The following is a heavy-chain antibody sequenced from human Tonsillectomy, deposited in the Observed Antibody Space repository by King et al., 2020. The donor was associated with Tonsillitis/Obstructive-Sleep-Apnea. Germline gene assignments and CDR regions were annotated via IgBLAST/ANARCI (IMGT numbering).Heavy chain of an antibody. CDR1: GGSISSYY. CDR3: ARVRSGDSKLYYFDY. J-gene: IGHJ4*02. CDR2: IYYSGST. Sequence: QMQLQESGPGLVKPSETLSLTCTVSGGSISSYYWSWIRQPPGKGLEWIGYIYYSGSTNYNPSLKSRVTISVETSKNQFSLKLSSVTAADTAVYYCARVRSGDSKLYYFDYWGQGTLVTVSS. V-gene: IGHV4-59*01. D-gene: IGHD2-21*02.